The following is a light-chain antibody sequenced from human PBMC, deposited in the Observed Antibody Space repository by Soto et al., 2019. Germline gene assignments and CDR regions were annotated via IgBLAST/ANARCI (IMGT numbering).Light chain of an antibody. J-gene: IGLJ1*01. CDR3: ASFAPGRIYV. CDR2: EVS. Sequence: QSALTQPASVSGSPGQSITISCSGTSSDIGAYDYVSWYQQHPGRAPTLIIYEVSHRFSGLSDRVSGSKSGNTASLTISGLLAEDEGYYYCASFAPGRIYVFGSGTKVTVL. CDR1: SSDIGAYDY. V-gene: IGLV2-14*03.